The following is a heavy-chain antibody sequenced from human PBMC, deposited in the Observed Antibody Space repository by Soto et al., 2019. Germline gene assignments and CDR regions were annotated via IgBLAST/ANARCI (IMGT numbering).Heavy chain of an antibody. V-gene: IGHV3-23*01. J-gene: IGHJ6*02. Sequence: EVVLLESGGGLIQPGGSLRLSCAASGFTFGIYAMTWVRQAPGKGLDWVSSISRRGSSTYYADSVKGRFTISRDNSKNTLYLHMDNLKADDTAVYYCAKDLVRFGEWFYGLDVWGQGTTVTVSS. CDR1: GFTFGIYA. CDR3: AKDLVRFGEWFYGLDV. D-gene: IGHD3-3*01. CDR2: ISRRGSST.